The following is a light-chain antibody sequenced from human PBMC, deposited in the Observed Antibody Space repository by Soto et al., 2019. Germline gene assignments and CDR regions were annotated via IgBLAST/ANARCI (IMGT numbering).Light chain of an antibody. CDR3: QQYDNLPYT. CDR2: DAS. J-gene: IGKJ2*01. V-gene: IGKV1-33*01. Sequence: DIQMTQSPSSLSASVGDRVTITCKASQDIGQILNWYQQKSGKAPTRLIYDASNLDTGVPSRFTGAVSGTDFLLTISRLQPEDVATYYCQQYDNLPYTFGQGTKLAIK. CDR1: QDIGQI.